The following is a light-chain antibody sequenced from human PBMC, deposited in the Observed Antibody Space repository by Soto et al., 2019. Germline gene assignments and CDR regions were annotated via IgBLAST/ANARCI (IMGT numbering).Light chain of an antibody. Sequence: DIQLTQSPSFLSASVGDRVTITCRASQAISTYLAWYQQKPGKAPKVMITAASTTQSGVPSRISGSRSGTEFTLTISTLQPEDFATFYCQQLNSYPLTFGGGTKVEIK. CDR1: QAISTY. CDR3: QQLNSYPLT. CDR2: AAS. J-gene: IGKJ4*01. V-gene: IGKV1-9*01.